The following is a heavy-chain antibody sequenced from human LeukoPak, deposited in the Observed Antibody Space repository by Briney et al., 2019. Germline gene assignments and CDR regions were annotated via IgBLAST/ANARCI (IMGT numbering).Heavy chain of an antibody. J-gene: IGHJ4*02. CDR2: IYYSGST. Sequence: SETLSPTCTVSGGSISSYYWSWIRQPPGKGLEWIGYIYYSGSTNYNPSLKSRVTISVDTSKNQFSLKLSSVTAADTAVYYCARGMSYFDYWGQGTLVTVSS. CDR3: ARGMSYFDY. V-gene: IGHV4-59*01. D-gene: IGHD5/OR15-5a*01. CDR1: GGSISSYY.